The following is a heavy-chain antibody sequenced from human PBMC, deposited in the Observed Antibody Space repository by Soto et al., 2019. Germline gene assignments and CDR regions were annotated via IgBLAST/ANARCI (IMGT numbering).Heavy chain of an antibody. J-gene: IGHJ6*02. CDR3: ARDPGQYAGMRYYYYGMDV. D-gene: IGHD4-4*01. CDR2: IYYSGST. V-gene: IGHV4-59*01. Sequence: SETLSLTCTVSGGSISSYYWSWIRQPPGKGLEWIGYIYYSGSTNYNPSLKSRVTISVDTSKNQFSLKLSSVTAADTAVYYCARDPGQYAGMRYYYYGMDVWGPGPTVTVSS. CDR1: GGSISSYY.